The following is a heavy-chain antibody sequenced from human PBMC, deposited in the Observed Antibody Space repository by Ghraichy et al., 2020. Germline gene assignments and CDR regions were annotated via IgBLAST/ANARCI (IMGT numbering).Heavy chain of an antibody. CDR2: INSNSGGT. CDR1: GYTFTGYY. J-gene: IGHJ4*02. Sequence: ASVKVSCKASGYTFTGYYMHWVRQAPGQGLEWMGWINSNSGGTNYAQKFQGRVTMTRDTSISTAYMELSRLRSDDTAVYYCARSPYYGDYAFDYWGQGTLVTVSS. CDR3: ARSPYYGDYAFDY. V-gene: IGHV1-2*02. D-gene: IGHD4-17*01.